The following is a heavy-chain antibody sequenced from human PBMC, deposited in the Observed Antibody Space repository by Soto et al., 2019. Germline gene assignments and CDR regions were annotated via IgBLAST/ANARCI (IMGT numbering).Heavy chain of an antibody. D-gene: IGHD6-13*01. CDR1: EFTFSNFW. CDR3: AREYSSSWSAFDI. J-gene: IGHJ3*02. Sequence: VGSLRLSCAGSEFTFSNFWMHWVRQAPGKGLLWVARIYIDGSTTTYADSVKGRFTISRDNAKNTLYLQMNSLRAEDTAVYYCAREYSSSWSAFDIWGQGTMVTVSS. CDR2: IYIDGSTT. V-gene: IGHV3-74*01.